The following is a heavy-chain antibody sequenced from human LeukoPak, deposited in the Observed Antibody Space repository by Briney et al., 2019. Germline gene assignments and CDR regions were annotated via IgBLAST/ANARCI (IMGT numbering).Heavy chain of an antibody. CDR1: GYTFTGYY. CDR3: ASYYGLYVRNWLDT. Sequence: ASVKVSCKASGYTFTGYYMHWVRQAPGQGLEWMGWINPNSGGTSYAQRFQGRVTMTRDTSISTAYMELSRLTSDDTAVDYCASYYGLYVRNWLDTWGQGTLVTVSA. CDR2: INPNSGGT. J-gene: IGHJ5*02. V-gene: IGHV1-2*02. D-gene: IGHD4-17*01.